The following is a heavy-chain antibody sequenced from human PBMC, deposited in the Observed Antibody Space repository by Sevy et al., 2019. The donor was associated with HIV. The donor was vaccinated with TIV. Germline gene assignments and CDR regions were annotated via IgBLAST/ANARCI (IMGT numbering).Heavy chain of an antibody. CDR1: GFSLKSYW. V-gene: IGHV3-7*01. D-gene: IGHD1-1*01. Sequence: GGSLRLSCAASGFSLKSYWMSWVRQAPGRGLEWVANINEDGSVNYYVDSVKGRFSISRDNARNLVHLQMNSLRVEDTARYHCVRAIQKDASFWGQGTLVTVSS. J-gene: IGHJ4*02. CDR3: VRAIQKDASF. CDR2: INEDGSVN.